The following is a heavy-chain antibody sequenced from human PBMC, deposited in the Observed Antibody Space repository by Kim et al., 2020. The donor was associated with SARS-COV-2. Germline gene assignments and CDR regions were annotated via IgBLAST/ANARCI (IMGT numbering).Heavy chain of an antibody. V-gene: IGHV3-11*06. Sequence: YADSVKGRFTISRDNARNSLSLQMNSLRAEDTAIYYCARACGGDCYLSDSWGRGTLVTVSS. J-gene: IGHJ4*02. D-gene: IGHD2-21*02. CDR3: ARACGGDCYLSDS.